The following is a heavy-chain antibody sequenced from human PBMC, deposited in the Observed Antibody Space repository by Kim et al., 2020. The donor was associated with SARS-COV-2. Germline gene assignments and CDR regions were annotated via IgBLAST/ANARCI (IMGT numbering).Heavy chain of an antibody. D-gene: IGHD6-13*01. CDR1: GGTFSSYA. Sequence: SVKVSCKASGGTFSSYAISWVRQAPGQGLEWMGGIIPIFGTANYAQKFQGRVTITADESTSTAYMELSSLRSEDTAVYYCARDLEQQLVRGYNWFDPWGQGTLVTVSS. J-gene: IGHJ5*02. CDR3: ARDLEQQLVRGYNWFDP. V-gene: IGHV1-69*13. CDR2: IIPIFGTA.